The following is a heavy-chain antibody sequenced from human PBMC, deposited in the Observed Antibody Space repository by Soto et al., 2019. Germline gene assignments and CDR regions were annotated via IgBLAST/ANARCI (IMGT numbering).Heavy chain of an antibody. CDR1: GFSFRNYA. D-gene: IGHD3-10*01. J-gene: IGHJ4*02. Sequence: EVQLLESGGGLVQPGGSLRLSCGASGFSFRNYAMSWVRQAPGKGLEWISTLTGSSSNIYYADSVKGRFAISRDNSRNTLYLQMNSLTAEDTAVYYCANGRATYGLLTHDYWGQGTLVTVSS. CDR2: LTGSSSNI. CDR3: ANGRATYGLLTHDY. V-gene: IGHV3-23*01.